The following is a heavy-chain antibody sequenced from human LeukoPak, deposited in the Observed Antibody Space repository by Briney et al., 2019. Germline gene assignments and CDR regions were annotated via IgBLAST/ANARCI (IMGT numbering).Heavy chain of an antibody. CDR3: TTDRYYGGPSNAFDI. Sequence: PGGSLRLSCAASGFTVSSNYMSWVRQAPGKGLEWVGRIKSKTDGGTTDYAAPVKGRFTISRDDSKNTLYLQMNSLKTEDTAVYYCTTDRYYGGPSNAFDIWGQGTMVTVSS. CDR1: GFTVSSNY. J-gene: IGHJ3*02. D-gene: IGHD4-23*01. CDR2: IKSKTDGGTT. V-gene: IGHV3-15*01.